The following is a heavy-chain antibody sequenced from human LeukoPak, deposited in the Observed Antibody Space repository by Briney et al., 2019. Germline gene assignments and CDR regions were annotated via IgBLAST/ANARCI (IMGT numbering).Heavy chain of an antibody. V-gene: IGHV4-4*07. D-gene: IGHD3-22*01. CDR3: ARDQKNSNYYDSSGYYFDY. Sequence: SETLSLTCTVSGGSISSYYWSWIRQPAGKGLEWIGRIYTSGSTNYNPSLKSRVTMSVDTSKNQFSLKLSSVTAVDTAVYYCARDQKNSNYYDSSGYYFDYWGQGTLVTVSS. CDR2: IYTSGST. CDR1: GGSISSYY. J-gene: IGHJ4*02.